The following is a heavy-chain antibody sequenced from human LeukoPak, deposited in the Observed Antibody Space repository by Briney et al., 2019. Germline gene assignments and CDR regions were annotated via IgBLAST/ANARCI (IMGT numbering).Heavy chain of an antibody. Sequence: GGSLRLSCAASGFTFSNYAMTWVRQAPGKGLEWVSVISGSGSNTDYADSVKGRFTISRDNSKNTLYLQMNSLRAEDTAVYYCVGTEPYFDYWGQGTLVTVSS. CDR1: GFTFSNYA. CDR3: VGTEPYFDY. V-gene: IGHV3-23*01. CDR2: ISGSGSNT. J-gene: IGHJ4*02. D-gene: IGHD1-14*01.